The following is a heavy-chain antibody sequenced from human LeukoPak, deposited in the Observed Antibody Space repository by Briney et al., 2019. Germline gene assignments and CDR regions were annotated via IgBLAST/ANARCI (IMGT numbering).Heavy chain of an antibody. CDR1: GYTFTSYA. J-gene: IGHJ3*02. Sequence: GASVKVSCKASGYTFTSYAFSWVRQAPGQGLEWMGWIIPIFGTANYAQKFQGRVTITADESTSTAYMELSSLRSEDTAVYYCASLSSSSYAFDIWGQGTMVTVSS. V-gene: IGHV1-69*13. D-gene: IGHD6-13*01. CDR3: ASLSSSSYAFDI. CDR2: IIPIFGTA.